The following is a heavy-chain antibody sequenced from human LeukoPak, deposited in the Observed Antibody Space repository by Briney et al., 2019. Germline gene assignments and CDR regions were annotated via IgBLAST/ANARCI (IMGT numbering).Heavy chain of an antibody. CDR3: ARAVEMADIDY. V-gene: IGHV4-59*12. CDR2: FYYSGNT. J-gene: IGHJ4*02. CDR1: GGSISSYY. D-gene: IGHD5-24*01. Sequence: SETLSLTCTVSGGSISSYYWSWIRQPPGKGLEWIGYFYYSGNTNYNPSLKSRVTMSVDTSRNQFSLKLSSVTAADTAVYYCARAVEMADIDYWGQGTLVTVSS.